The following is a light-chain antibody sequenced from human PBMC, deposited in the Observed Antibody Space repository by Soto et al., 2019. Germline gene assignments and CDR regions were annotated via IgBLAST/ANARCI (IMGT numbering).Light chain of an antibody. J-gene: IGKJ5*01. CDR3: QQYNTYPIT. CDR2: DAT. CDR1: QSISTW. Sequence: DIESTHSPSTPSASVGDRVTTTCRASQSISTWLAWYQQNPGKSPKLLISDATNLESGVPSKFSGFGSETEFILTISSLQPDDFATYYCQQYNTYPITFGQGTRLEIK. V-gene: IGKV1-5*01.